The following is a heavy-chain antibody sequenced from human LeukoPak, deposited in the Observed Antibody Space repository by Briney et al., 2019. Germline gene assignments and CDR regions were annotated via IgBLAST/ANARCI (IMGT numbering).Heavy chain of an antibody. D-gene: IGHD4-17*01. V-gene: IGHV3-21*01. Sequence: PGGSLRLSCAASGFTFSSYSMNWVRQAPGKGLEWVSSISSSSNYIYYADSVKGRFTISRDNAKNSLFLQMNSVRAEDTAVYYCARVRIRSIDAFDIWGQGTMVTVSS. CDR2: ISSSSNYI. CDR3: ARVRIRSIDAFDI. J-gene: IGHJ3*02. CDR1: GFTFSSYS.